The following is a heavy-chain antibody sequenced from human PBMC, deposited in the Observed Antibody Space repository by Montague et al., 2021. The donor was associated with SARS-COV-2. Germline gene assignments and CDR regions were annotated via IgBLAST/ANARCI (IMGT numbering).Heavy chain of an antibody. J-gene: IGHJ6*03. CDR2: INHGGIT. CDR3: ARLRDGVVPSPILGVGPYYSYYFIDV. Sequence: SETRSLTCAVYGGSFSGYHWNWIRQPPGKGLEWIGEINHGGITNYNPSLKGRLTISADTSKNQFSLKLTSVAAADTAVYYCARLRDGVVPSPILGVGPYYSYYFIDVWGKGTTVTVSS. V-gene: IGHV4-34*01. D-gene: IGHD3-10*01. CDR1: GGSFSGYH.